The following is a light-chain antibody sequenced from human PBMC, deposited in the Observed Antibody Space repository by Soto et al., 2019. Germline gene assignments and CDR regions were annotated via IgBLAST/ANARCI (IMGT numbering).Light chain of an antibody. V-gene: IGKV3-20*01. CDR2: GAS. CDR3: QQYGSSLTWT. Sequence: DIVLSHSPGTLPLYTGERATLSSPALQSVSSSYIACYQQKPGQAPRLLMYGASSGATCIPDMFSGSGAGTYFTLSISRLEPEDFAVYDCQQYGSSLTWTFGQGTKVDIK. CDR1: QSVSSSY. J-gene: IGKJ1*01.